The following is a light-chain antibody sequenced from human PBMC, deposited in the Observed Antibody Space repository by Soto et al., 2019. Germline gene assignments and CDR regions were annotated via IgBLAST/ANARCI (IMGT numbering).Light chain of an antibody. J-gene: IGKJ5*01. Sequence: EIVLTQSPATLSLSPGERATLSCRASQSLNTYLAWYQQKPGQAPRLLIYDVSNRATGLPARVSGGGSRTDFTLTSSSLAPEEFAVYYCQQRRDWPITFGQGTRLEMK. V-gene: IGKV3-11*01. CDR2: DVS. CDR1: QSLNTY. CDR3: QQRRDWPIT.